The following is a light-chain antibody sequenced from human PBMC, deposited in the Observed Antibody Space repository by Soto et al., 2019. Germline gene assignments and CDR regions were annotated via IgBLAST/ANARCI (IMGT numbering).Light chain of an antibody. CDR3: ATWDISLSVV. J-gene: IGLJ2*01. CDR2: DND. Sequence: QSVLTQPPSVSAAPGQKVTISCSGSSSNIAKNYLSWYQQFPGTAPKLLIFDNDKRPSGIPDRFSGSKSGTSATLGITGLQTGDEADYYCATWDISLSVVFGGGTKLTVL. V-gene: IGLV1-51*01. CDR1: SSNIAKNY.